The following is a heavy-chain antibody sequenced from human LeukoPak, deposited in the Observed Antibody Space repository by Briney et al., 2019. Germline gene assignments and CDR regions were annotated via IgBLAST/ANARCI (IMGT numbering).Heavy chain of an antibody. D-gene: IGHD6-19*01. CDR1: GYTFTSYN. Sequence: ASVKVSCKASGYTFTSYNIHWVRQAPGQGLEWMGIVNPSTGSSSYAQKFQGRVSMTRDTSTSTVDMELSSLRSEDTAVFYCARDVAGSWGYFDYWGQGTLVTVSS. CDR3: ARDVAGSWGYFDY. V-gene: IGHV1-46*01. CDR2: VNPSTGSS. J-gene: IGHJ4*02.